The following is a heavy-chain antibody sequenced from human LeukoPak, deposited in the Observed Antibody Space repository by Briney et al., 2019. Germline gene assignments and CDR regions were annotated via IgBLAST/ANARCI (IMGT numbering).Heavy chain of an antibody. V-gene: IGHV3-48*01. CDR3: ARDGYGDYVAAMDV. J-gene: IGHJ6*04. CDR1: GFTVSSNY. D-gene: IGHD4-17*01. Sequence: GGSLRLSCAASGFTVSSNYMNWVRQAPGKGLEWVSYISSSSSIIYYADSVKGRFTISRDNAKNSLYLQMNSLRAEDTAVYYCARDGYGDYVAAMDVWGKGTTVTVSS. CDR2: ISSSSSII.